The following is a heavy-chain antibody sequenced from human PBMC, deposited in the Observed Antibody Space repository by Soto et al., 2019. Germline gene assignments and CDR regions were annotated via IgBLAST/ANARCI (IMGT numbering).Heavy chain of an antibody. CDR2: MNLNSGNT. CDR3: ARGPGSSDWRFSYYYMDV. V-gene: IGHV1-8*01. D-gene: IGHD6-19*01. Sequence: QVQLVQSGAEVKKPGASVKVSCTFTSYDINWVRQATGQRLEWMGWMNLNSGNTRYAQKFQGRVTMTRNTSNFTAYMELSSLRSEDTAVYYCARGPGSSDWRFSYYYMDVWGQGTTVTVSS. J-gene: IGHJ6*02. CDR1: FTSYD.